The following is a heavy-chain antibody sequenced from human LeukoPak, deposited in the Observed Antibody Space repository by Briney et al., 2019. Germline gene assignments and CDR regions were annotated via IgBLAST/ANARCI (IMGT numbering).Heavy chain of an antibody. V-gene: IGHV4-30-2*01. CDR1: GGSISSGGYS. CDR3: ASQYGGIDY. Sequence: SQTLSLTCAVSGGSISSGGYSWSCIRQPPGKGLEWIVYIYHSGSTYYNPSLKSRVTISVDRSKNQFSLKLSSVTAADTAVYYCASQYGGIDYWGQGTLVTVSS. CDR2: IYHSGST. J-gene: IGHJ4*02. D-gene: IGHD4-23*01.